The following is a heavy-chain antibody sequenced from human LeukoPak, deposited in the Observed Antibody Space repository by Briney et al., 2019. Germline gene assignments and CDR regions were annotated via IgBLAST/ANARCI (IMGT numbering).Heavy chain of an antibody. V-gene: IGHV3-48*01. CDR1: GFTFSSYS. J-gene: IGHJ4*02. CDR2: ISSSSSTI. Sequence: GGSLRLSCATSGFTFSSYSMNWVRQAPGKGLEWVSYISSSSSTIYYADSVKGRFTISRDNAKNSLYLQMNSLRAEEKAVYYCARVGYGSSSDYWGQGTLVTVSS. D-gene: IGHD2-2*01. CDR3: ARVGYGSSSDY.